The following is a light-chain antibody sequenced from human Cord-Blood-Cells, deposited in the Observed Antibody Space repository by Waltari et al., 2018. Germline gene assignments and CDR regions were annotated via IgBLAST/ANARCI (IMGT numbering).Light chain of an antibody. V-gene: IGKV3-20*01. J-gene: IGKJ5*01. CDR1: QSVSSSY. CDR2: GAS. CDR3: QQYGSSIT. Sequence: EIVLTQSPGTLSLSPGERATLSCRASQSVSSSYLAWYQQKPGQAPRLLIYGASSRATSIPDRFSGSGSGTDFTLTISRLEPEDFAVYYGQQYGSSITFGQGTRLEIK.